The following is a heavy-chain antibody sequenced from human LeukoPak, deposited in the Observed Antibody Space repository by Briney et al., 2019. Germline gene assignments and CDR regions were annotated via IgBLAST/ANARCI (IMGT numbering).Heavy chain of an antibody. CDR3: ARVSSSGGSWRNAFDI. D-gene: IGHD2-15*01. V-gene: IGHV1-2*06. CDR2: INPNSGGT. CDR1: GYTFTGYY. J-gene: IGHJ3*02. Sequence: GASVKVSCKASGYTFTGYYMHWVRQAPGRGLEWMGRINPNSGGTNYAQKFQGRVTMTRDTSISTAYMELSRLRSDDTAVCYCARVSSSGGSWRNAFDIWGQGTMVTVSS.